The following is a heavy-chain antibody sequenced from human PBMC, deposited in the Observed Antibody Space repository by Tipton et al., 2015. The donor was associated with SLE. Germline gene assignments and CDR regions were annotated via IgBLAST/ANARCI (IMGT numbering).Heavy chain of an antibody. V-gene: IGHV3-43D*03. D-gene: IGHD1-26*01. Sequence: SLRLSCAASGFTFDDYAMHWVRQAPGKGLEWVSLISWDGGSTYYADSVKGRFTISRDNSKNSLYLQMNSLRAEDTALYYCATMGATSSFGYWGQGTLVTVSS. CDR2: ISWDGGST. CDR3: ATMGATSSFGY. J-gene: IGHJ4*02. CDR1: GFTFDDYA.